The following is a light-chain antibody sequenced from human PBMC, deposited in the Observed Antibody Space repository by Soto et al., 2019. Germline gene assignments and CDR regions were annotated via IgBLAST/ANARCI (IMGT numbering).Light chain of an antibody. V-gene: IGLV2-14*01. CDR3: SSYKSSSTYV. CDR1: SSDVGGYSY. J-gene: IGLJ1*01. Sequence: QSVLAQPASVSGSPGQSITISCTGTSSDVGGYSYVSWYQLHPGKAPKLMVYEVSNRPSGVSNRFSGSKSGNTASLTISGLQAEDEADYYCSSYKSSSTYVFGTGTKVTV. CDR2: EVS.